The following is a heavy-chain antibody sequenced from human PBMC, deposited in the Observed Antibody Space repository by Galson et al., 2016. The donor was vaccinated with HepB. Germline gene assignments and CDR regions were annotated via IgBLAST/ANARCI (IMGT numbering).Heavy chain of an antibody. CDR1: GFTFSTYW. D-gene: IGHD3-16*01. CDR3: GGVGPTSPVWVGY. J-gene: IGHJ4*02. V-gene: IGHV3-7*04. Sequence: SLRLSCAASGFTFSTYWMSWVRQTPGKGLEWVANINPLGSQKYCVDSVKGRFTVSRDNAKNSLSLQMNSLRVDDTAVYYCGGVGPTSPVWVGYWGQGTLVTVSS. CDR2: INPLGSQK.